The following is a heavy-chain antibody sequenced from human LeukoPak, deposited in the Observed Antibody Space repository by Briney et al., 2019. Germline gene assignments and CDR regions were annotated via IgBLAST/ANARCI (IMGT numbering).Heavy chain of an antibody. J-gene: IGHJ5*02. D-gene: IGHD4-17*01. Sequence: GGSLRLSCAASGFTFSSYSMNWVRQAPGKGLEWVSSISSSSSYIYYADSVKGGFTISRDNAKNSLYLQMNSLRAEDTAVYYCARCVVDYGDYLNWFDPWGQGTLVTVSS. CDR3: ARCVVDYGDYLNWFDP. V-gene: IGHV3-21*01. CDR2: ISSSSSYI. CDR1: GFTFSSYS.